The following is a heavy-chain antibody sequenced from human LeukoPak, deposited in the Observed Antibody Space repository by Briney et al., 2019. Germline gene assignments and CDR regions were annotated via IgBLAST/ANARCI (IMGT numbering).Heavy chain of an antibody. CDR1: GFTFSSYA. CDR2: IYTSGST. V-gene: IGHV4-4*07. CDR3: ARGKGQWLVRSGPQPQYDY. J-gene: IGHJ4*02. Sequence: GSLRLSCAASGFTFSSYAMSWIRQPAGKGLEWIGRIYTSGSTNYNPSLKSRVTMSVDTSKNQFSLTLSSVTAADTAVYYCARGKGQWLVRSGPQPQYDYWGQGTLVTVSS. D-gene: IGHD6-19*01.